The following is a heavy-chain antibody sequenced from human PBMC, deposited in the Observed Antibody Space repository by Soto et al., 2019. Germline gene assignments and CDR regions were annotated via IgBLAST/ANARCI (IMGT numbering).Heavy chain of an antibody. CDR2: ISSSGSTI. CDR3: ARVLHDYYSIPRFWCFDD. V-gene: IGHV3-11*01. J-gene: IGHJ4*01. CDR1: GFTFSDYY. D-gene: IGHD3-22*01. Sequence: GGSPRLSCAASGFTFSDYYMSWIRQAPGKGLEWVSYISSSGSTIYYADSVKGRFTISRDNAKNSLYLQMNSLRAEDTAVYYCARVLHDYYSIPRFWCFDDWGQGTLVTVSS.